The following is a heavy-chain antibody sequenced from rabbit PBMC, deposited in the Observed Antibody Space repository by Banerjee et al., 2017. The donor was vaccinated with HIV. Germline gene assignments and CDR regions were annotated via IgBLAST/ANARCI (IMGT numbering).Heavy chain of an antibody. J-gene: IGHJ2*01. V-gene: IGHV1S40*01. CDR1: GFDLSSSYY. CDR3: ARSSYGYYYAFDL. D-gene: IGHD6-1*01. Sequence: QSLEESGGGLVKPEGSLTLTCKASGFDLSSSYYMCWVCQAPGKGLEWIACIYAGSSGSTYYASWAKGRFTISKTSSTTVTLLMTSLTAADTATYFCARSSYGYYYAFDLWGPGT. CDR2: IYAGSSGST.